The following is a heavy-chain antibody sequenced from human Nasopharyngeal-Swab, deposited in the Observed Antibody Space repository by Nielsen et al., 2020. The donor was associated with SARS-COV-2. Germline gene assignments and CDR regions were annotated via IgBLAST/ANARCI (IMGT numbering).Heavy chain of an antibody. Sequence: TLSLTCTVSGGSISSGDYYWSWIRQPPGKGLEWIGYIYYSGSTYYNPSLKSRVTISVDTSKNQFSLKLSSVTAADTAVYYCARLPVLRSSTDAFDIWGQGTMVTVSS. CDR3: ARLPVLRSSTDAFDI. CDR2: IYYSGST. D-gene: IGHD3-3*01. V-gene: IGHV4-30-4*08. J-gene: IGHJ3*02. CDR1: GGSISSGDYY.